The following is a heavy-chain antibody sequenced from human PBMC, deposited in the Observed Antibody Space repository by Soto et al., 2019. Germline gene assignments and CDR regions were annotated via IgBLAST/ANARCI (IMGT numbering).Heavy chain of an antibody. D-gene: IGHD2-2*01. CDR3: TRRASSSFYHFDF. V-gene: IGHV5-10-1*01. Sequence: GESLKISCQASGYSFTAYWITWVRQMPGKGLEWMATIDPSDSYVDYSPSFRGHVTFSVDRSITTVYLQWNSLKASDSAMYFCTRRASSSFYHFDFWGQGALVTVSS. CDR1: GYSFTAYW. J-gene: IGHJ4*02. CDR2: IDPSDSYV.